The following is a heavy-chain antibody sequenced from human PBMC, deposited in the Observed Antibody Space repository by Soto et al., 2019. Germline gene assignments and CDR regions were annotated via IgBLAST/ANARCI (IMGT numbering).Heavy chain of an antibody. D-gene: IGHD5-18*01. J-gene: IGHJ4*02. CDR2: IIPIFGTA. V-gene: IGHV1-69*12. CDR3: ANQRGDSYGSFDY. CDR1: GGTFSSYA. Sequence: QVQLVQSGAEVKKPGSSVKVSCKASGGTFSSYAISWVRQAPGQGLEWMGGIIPIFGTANYAQKFQGRVTMTADEATSTADMELSSLRSEDTAVYYCANQRGDSYGSFDYWGQGTLVTVSS.